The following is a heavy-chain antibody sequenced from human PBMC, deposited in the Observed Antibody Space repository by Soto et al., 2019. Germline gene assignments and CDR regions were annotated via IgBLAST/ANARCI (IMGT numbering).Heavy chain of an antibody. CDR1: GYTFTSYA. CDR3: ARAPVDTAMVPFDY. CDR2: IIPIFGTA. D-gene: IGHD5-18*01. Sequence: SVKVSCKASGYTFTSYAISWVRQAPGQGLEWMGGIIPIFGTANYAQKFQGRVTITADESTSTAYMELSSLRSEDTAVYYCARAPVDTAMVPFDYWGQGTLVTVSS. V-gene: IGHV1-69*13. J-gene: IGHJ4*02.